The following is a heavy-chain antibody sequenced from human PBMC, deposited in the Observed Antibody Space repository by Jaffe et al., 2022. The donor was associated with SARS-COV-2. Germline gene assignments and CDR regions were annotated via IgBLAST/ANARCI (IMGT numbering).Heavy chain of an antibody. Sequence: EVQLVESGGGVVQPGGSLRLSCAASGFTFDDYAMHWVRQAPGKGLEWVSLISGDGGSTYYADSVKGRFTISRDNSKNSLYLQMNSLRTEDTALYYCAKSDLGYYYYGMDVWGQGTTVTVSS. D-gene: IGHD2-21*01. CDR2: ISGDGGST. CDR1: GFTFDDYA. V-gene: IGHV3-43*02. J-gene: IGHJ6*02. CDR3: AKSDLGYYYYGMDV.